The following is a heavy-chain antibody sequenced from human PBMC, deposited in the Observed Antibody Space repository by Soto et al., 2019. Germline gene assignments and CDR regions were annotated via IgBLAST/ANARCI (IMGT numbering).Heavy chain of an antibody. Sequence: QVPLVESGGGVVQPGRSLRLSCAASGFTFSSYGMHWVRQAPGKGLEWVAVISYDGSNKYYADSVKGRFTISRDNSKNTLYLQMNSLRAEDTAVYYCAKDSYYYDSSGLDYWGQGTLVTVSS. CDR2: ISYDGSNK. D-gene: IGHD3-22*01. J-gene: IGHJ4*02. CDR1: GFTFSSYG. V-gene: IGHV3-30*18. CDR3: AKDSYYYDSSGLDY.